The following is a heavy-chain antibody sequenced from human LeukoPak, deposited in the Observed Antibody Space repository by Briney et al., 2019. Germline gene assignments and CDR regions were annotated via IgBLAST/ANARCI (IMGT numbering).Heavy chain of an antibody. CDR1: GFTFSDCY. V-gene: IGHV3-7*03. CDR3: TTDTWYSAGH. J-gene: IGHJ4*02. D-gene: IGHD2-15*01. CDR2: IKKDGSEK. Sequence: GGSLRLSCAASGFTFSDCYMSWLRQAPGKGLEWVAIIKKDGSEKYYVDSMKGRFTISRDNAKNSLFLQMNSLRAEDTAIYYCTTDTWYSAGHWGQGTLVTVSS.